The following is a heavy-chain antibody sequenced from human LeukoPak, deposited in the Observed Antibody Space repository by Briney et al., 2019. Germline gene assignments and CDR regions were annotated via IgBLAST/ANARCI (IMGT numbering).Heavy chain of an antibody. J-gene: IGHJ6*02. V-gene: IGHV3-7*03. Sequence: GGSLRLSCAVSGFSFSSNCMSWVRQAPGKGLEWVAKIKEDGNEIYYVDSVKGRFTISRDNTKNSLFLQMNSLRAEDTAVYYCAKDVAVQFLEWLSSGYYYGMDVWGQGTTVTVSS. CDR2: IKEDGNEI. D-gene: IGHD3-3*01. CDR1: GFSFSSNC. CDR3: AKDVAVQFLEWLSSGYYYGMDV.